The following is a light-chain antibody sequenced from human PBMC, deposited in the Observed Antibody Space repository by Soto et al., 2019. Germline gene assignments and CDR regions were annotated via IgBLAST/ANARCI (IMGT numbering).Light chain of an antibody. V-gene: IGKV3-15*01. CDR2: GAS. CDR1: QSVRHH. J-gene: IGKJ2*01. CDR3: LQYDNWYT. Sequence: EVVMTQSPATLSVSPGERATLSCGASQSVRHHLAWYQQKPGQAPRLLIYGASTRATDIPARFSGSWSGTEFTLTISSLQSEDFAVYYCLQYDNWYTFGQGTKVELK.